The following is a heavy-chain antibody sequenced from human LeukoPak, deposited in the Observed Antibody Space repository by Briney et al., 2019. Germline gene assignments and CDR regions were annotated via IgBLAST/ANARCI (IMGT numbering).Heavy chain of an antibody. Sequence: KPSETLSLTCTVSGGSISGYYWSWIRQPPGKGLEWIGYIYYSGSNNYNPSLKSRVTISVDTSKNQFSLKLSSVTAADTAVYYCARGCSAGTPRNWFDPWGQGTLVTVSS. D-gene: IGHD6-13*01. CDR2: IYYSGSN. V-gene: IGHV4-59*01. J-gene: IGHJ5*02. CDR3: ARGCSAGTPRNWFDP. CDR1: GGSISGYY.